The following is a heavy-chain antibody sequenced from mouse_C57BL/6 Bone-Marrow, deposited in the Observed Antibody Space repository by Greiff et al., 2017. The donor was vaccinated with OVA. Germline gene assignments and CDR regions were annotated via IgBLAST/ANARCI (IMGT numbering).Heavy chain of an antibody. CDR2: IWSDGST. D-gene: IGHD1-1*01. CDR3: ARGITTVVDYYAMDY. V-gene: IGHV2-6*03. Sequence: VKLVESGPGLVAPSQSLSITCTVSGFSLTSYGVHWVRQPPGKGLEWLVVIWSDGSTTYNSALKSRLSISKDNSKSQVFLKMNSLQTDDTAMYYCARGITTVVDYYAMDYWGQGTSVTVSS. J-gene: IGHJ4*01. CDR1: GFSLTSYG.